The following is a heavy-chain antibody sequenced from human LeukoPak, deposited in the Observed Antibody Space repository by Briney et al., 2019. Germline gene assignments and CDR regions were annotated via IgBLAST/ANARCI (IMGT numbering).Heavy chain of an antibody. Sequence: SETLSLTCTVSGGSIRSYYWSWIRQPAEKGLEWIGRIYISGSTNYNPSLKSRVTMSVDTSKNQFSLKLSSATAADTAMYYCARAPEFSSGWLLDYWGQGTLVTVSS. CDR1: GGSIRSYY. CDR2: IYISGST. J-gene: IGHJ4*02. D-gene: IGHD6-19*01. CDR3: ARAPEFSSGWLLDY. V-gene: IGHV4-4*07.